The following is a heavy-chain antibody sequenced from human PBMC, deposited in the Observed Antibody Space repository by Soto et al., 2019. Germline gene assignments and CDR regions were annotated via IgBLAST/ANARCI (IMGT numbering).Heavy chain of an antibody. V-gene: IGHV4-34*01. CDR1: GGSLSGYY. J-gene: IGHJ4*02. D-gene: IGHD1-26*01. Sequence: PSETLSLTSAVYGGSLSGYYWSWIRQPPGKALEWIGEFNHSGDTNYNPSLKSRVTISVDTSKNQLFLNLGSVTAADTAMYYCARHHVRGRTIAGAAEFWGQGTLVTVSS. CDR3: ARHHVRGRTIAGAAEF. CDR2: FNHSGDT.